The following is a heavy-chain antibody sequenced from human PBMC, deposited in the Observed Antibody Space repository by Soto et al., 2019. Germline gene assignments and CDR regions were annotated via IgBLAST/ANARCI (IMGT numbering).Heavy chain of an antibody. V-gene: IGHV4-34*01. CDR2: INHRGRT. J-gene: IGHJ4*02. D-gene: IGHD3-22*01. CDR1: GGSFSGYY. Sequence: SETLSLTCAVYGGSFSGYYWTWIRQPPGKGLEWIGEINHRGRTNYNPSLKSRVTISVDKSKNQISLKVNSVTAADTADYYCARAGDNSGYSDYWGLGTPVTVSS. CDR3: ARAGDNSGYSDY.